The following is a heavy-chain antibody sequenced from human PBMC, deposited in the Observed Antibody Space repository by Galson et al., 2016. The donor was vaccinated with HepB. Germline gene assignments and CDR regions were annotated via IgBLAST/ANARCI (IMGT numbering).Heavy chain of an antibody. CDR3: ARDNWRLGELSLLDY. D-gene: IGHD3-16*02. J-gene: IGHJ4*02. CDR1: GGSISSGGYY. CDR2: ISYSGST. Sequence: LSLTCTVSGGSISSGGYYWTWIRQHPGKGLEWIGYISYSGSTYYSPSLKSRVTISVDTSKNQFSLKLSSVTAADTAVYYCARDNWRLGELSLLDYWGQGTLVTVSS. V-gene: IGHV4-31*03.